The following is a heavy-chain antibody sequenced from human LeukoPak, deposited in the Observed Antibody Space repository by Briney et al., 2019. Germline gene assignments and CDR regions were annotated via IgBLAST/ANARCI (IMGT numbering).Heavy chain of an antibody. CDR1: GYTFTSYG. D-gene: IGHD3-22*01. CDR3: ARDLPTRDYYDSSGYYRY. J-gene: IGHJ4*02. Sequence: GASVKVSCKASGYTFTSYGISWVRQAPGQGLEWMGWISAYNGNTNYAQKLQGRVTMTTDTSTSTAYMELRNLRSDDTAVYYCARDLPTRDYYDSSGYYRYWGQGTLVTVSS. V-gene: IGHV1-18*01. CDR2: ISAYNGNT.